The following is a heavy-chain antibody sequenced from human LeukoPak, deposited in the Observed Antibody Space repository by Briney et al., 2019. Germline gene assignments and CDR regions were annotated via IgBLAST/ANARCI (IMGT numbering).Heavy chain of an antibody. CDR1: GYTLTELS. Sequence: ASVKVSCKVSGYTLTELSMHWVRQAPGKGLEWMGGFDPEDGETIYAQKFQGRVTMTGDTSTDTAYMELSSLRSEDTAVYYCATIVVVPAAIPAGGWFDPWGQGTLVTVSS. CDR3: ATIVVVPAAIPAGGWFDP. CDR2: FDPEDGET. J-gene: IGHJ5*02. D-gene: IGHD2-2*01. V-gene: IGHV1-24*01.